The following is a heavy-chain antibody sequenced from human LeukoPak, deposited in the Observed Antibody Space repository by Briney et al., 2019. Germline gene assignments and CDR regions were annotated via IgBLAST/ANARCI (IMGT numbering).Heavy chain of an antibody. V-gene: IGHV3-33*01. CDR3: ARELRIAVAGYFDY. J-gene: IGHJ4*02. D-gene: IGHD6-19*01. CDR1: GFTFSSYG. CDR2: IWYDGSKK. Sequence: GGSLRLSCAASGFTFSSYGMHWVRQAPGKGLDWVAVIWYDGSKKYYADSVKGRFTISRDNSRSTLYLQMNSLRVEDTSVYYCARELRIAVAGYFDYWGQGTLVTVSS.